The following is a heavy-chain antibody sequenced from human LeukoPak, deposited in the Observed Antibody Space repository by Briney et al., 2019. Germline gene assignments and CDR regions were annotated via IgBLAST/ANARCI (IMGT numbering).Heavy chain of an antibody. J-gene: IGHJ4*02. Sequence: GASVKVSCKASGYTFTGYYMHWVRQAPGQGLEWMGWINPNSGGTNYAQKLQGRVTMTTDTSTSTAYMELRSLRSDDTAVYYCARGEEGATRGIPIDYWGQGTLVTVSS. D-gene: IGHD1-26*01. CDR1: GYTFTGYY. CDR3: ARGEEGATRGIPIDY. CDR2: INPNSGGT. V-gene: IGHV1-2*02.